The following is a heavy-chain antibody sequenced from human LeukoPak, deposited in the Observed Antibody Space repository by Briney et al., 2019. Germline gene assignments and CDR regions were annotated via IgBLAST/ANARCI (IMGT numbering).Heavy chain of an antibody. Sequence: SRVTISVDTSKNQFSLKLSSVTGADTAVYYCARGYYGSGSFFDYWGQGTLVTVSS. J-gene: IGHJ4*02. V-gene: IGHV4-59*09. D-gene: IGHD3-10*01. CDR3: ARGYYGSGSFFDY.